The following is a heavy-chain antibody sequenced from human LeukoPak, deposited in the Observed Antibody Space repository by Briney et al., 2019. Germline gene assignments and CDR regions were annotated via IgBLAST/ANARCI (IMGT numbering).Heavy chain of an antibody. CDR2: IFPGDSDT. V-gene: IGHV5-51*01. CDR3: ARQRRNILTGSPYYYYGMDV. J-gene: IGHJ6*02. CDR1: GYSFANYW. Sequence: GESLKISCKGSGYSFANYWIGWVRQMPGKGLECMGIIFPGDSDTRYSPSFQGHVTISADKSISTAYLQWSSLKASDTAMYYCARQRRNILTGSPYYYYGMDVWGQGTTVTVSS. D-gene: IGHD3-9*01.